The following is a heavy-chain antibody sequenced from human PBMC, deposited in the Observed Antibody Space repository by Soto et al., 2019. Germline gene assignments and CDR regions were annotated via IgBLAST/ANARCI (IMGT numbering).Heavy chain of an antibody. CDR3: ARDPGYSYDSN. Sequence: GASVKVSCKASGYSFTSYAMHTVRQAPGQRLEWMGWINAGNGNTKYSQKFQGRVTITRDTSASTAYMELSSLRSEDTAVYYCARDPGYSYDSNWGQRTLATVPS. V-gene: IGHV1-3*01. D-gene: IGHD5-18*01. CDR2: INAGNGNT. J-gene: IGHJ4*02. CDR1: GYSFTSYA.